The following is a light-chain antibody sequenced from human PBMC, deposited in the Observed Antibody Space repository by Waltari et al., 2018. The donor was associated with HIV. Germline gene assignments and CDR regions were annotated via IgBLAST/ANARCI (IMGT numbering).Light chain of an antibody. CDR2: DVH. Sequence: QSALTQPASVSGSPGQSVTLSCTGTSSDIGGHAFVSWYHGHPGKAPKLLCYDVHLRRSGVADRFSASRSGRTASLTISGLQAEDEADYFCSSYSSTSSYVFGAATSVIGL. CDR3: SSYSSTSSYV. J-gene: IGLJ1*01. CDR1: SSDIGGHAF. V-gene: IGLV2-14*03.